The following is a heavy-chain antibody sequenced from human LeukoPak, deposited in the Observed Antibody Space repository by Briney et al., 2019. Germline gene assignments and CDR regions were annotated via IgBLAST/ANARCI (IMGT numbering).Heavy chain of an antibody. CDR2: INHSGST. J-gene: IGHJ4*02. D-gene: IGHD3-22*01. CDR1: GXSIRSSSYY. V-gene: IGHV4-39*07. Sequence: SETLSLTCTVSGXSIRSSSYYWGWIRQPPGKGLEWIGEINHSGSTNYNPSLKSRVTISVDTSKNQFSPKLSSVTAADTAVYYCASIGAQSLYDSSGSTDYWGQGTLVTVSS. CDR3: ASIGAQSLYDSSGSTDY.